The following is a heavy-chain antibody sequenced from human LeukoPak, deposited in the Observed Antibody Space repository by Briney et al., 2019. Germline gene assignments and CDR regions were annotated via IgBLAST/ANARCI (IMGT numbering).Heavy chain of an antibody. Sequence: GGSLRLSCAASGFTFSSYGMHWVRQAPGKGLEWVAVIWYDGSNKYYADSMKGRFTISRDNSKNTLYLQMNSLRAEDTAVYYCAKELPVAAALDYWGQGTLVTVSS. CDR3: AKELPVAAALDY. J-gene: IGHJ4*02. D-gene: IGHD6-25*01. CDR1: GFTFSSYG. V-gene: IGHV3-33*06. CDR2: IWYDGSNK.